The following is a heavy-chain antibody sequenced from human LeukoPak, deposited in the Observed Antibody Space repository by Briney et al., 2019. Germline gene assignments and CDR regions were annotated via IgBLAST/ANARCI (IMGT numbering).Heavy chain of an antibody. V-gene: IGHV4-59*12. CDR2: IYYSGST. D-gene: IGHD5-12*01. Sequence: PSETLSLTCTVSGGSISSYYWSWIRQPPGKGLEWIGYIYYSGSTNYNPSLKSRVTISVDTSKNQFSLKLSSVTAADTAVYYCARGPARDGYNDGDFDYWGQGTLVTVSS. CDR1: GGSISSYY. CDR3: ARGPARDGYNDGDFDY. J-gene: IGHJ4*02.